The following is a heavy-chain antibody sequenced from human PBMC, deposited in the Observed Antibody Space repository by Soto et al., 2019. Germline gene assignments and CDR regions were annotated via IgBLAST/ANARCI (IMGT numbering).Heavy chain of an antibody. Sequence: QVQLQESGPGLVKPSETLSLTCTVSGDSVSGGRYYWSWIRQPPGQGLEWIGYISHTGNTNYNPSLKSRVTTSIDTAKNQFSLKLSSVTAADTAVYYCARANSGPYYFDYWGQGTLVTVSS. CDR3: ARANSGPYYFDY. V-gene: IGHV4-61*01. J-gene: IGHJ4*02. D-gene: IGHD5-12*01. CDR1: GDSVSGGRYY. CDR2: ISHTGNT.